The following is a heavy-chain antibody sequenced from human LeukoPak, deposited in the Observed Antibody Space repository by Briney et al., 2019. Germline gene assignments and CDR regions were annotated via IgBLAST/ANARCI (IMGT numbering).Heavy chain of an antibody. D-gene: IGHD3-10*01. Sequence: SETLSLTCAVYNASFSGYYWSCIRQPPGKGLEWIGEINHSGSTNYNPSLKSRVTISVDTSKNQFSLKLSTVTAADTAVYYCARDRVDYGSGNYLDYWGQGSLVTVSS. J-gene: IGHJ4*02. CDR2: INHSGST. V-gene: IGHV4-34*01. CDR3: ARDRVDYGSGNYLDY. CDR1: NASFSGYY.